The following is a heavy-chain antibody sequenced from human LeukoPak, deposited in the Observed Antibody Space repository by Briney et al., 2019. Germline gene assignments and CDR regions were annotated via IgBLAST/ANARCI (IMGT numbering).Heavy chain of an antibody. CDR1: GFTFSSYS. V-gene: IGHV3-21*01. J-gene: IGHJ4*02. D-gene: IGHD6-13*01. CDR2: ISSSSSYI. CDR3: ARGSLEAAAGKGFGLFDY. Sequence: SGGSLRLSXAASGFTFSSYSMNWVRQAPGEGLEWVSSISSSSSYICYADSVKGRFTISRDNAKNSLYLQMNSLRAEDTAVYYCARGSLEAAAGKGFGLFDYWGQGTLVTVSS.